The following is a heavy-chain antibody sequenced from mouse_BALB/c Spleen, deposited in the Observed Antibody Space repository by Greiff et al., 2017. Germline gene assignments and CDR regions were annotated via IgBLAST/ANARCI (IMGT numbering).Heavy chain of an antibody. CDR1: GFTFTDYY. Sequence: VQLQQSGGGLVQPGGSLRLSCATSGFTFTDYYMSWVRQPPGKALEWLGFIRNKANGYTTEYSASVKGRFTISRDNSQSILYLQMNTLRAEDSATYYCARDGAMDYWGQGTSVTVSS. CDR2: IRNKANGYTT. V-gene: IGHV7-3*02. J-gene: IGHJ4*01. CDR3: ARDGAMDY.